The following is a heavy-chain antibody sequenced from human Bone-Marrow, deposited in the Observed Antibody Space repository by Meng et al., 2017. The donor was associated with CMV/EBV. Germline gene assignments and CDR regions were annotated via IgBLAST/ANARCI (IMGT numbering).Heavy chain of an antibody. CDR2: IFPIFGTA. Sequence: SVKVSCKASGYTFTSYGISWMRQAPGQGLEWMGGIFPIFGTANYAQKFQGRVTITTDESTSTAYMELSSLRSEDTAVYYCGYGSGSYQGYWGQGTLVTVSS. CDR3: GYGSGSYQGY. D-gene: IGHD3-10*01. V-gene: IGHV1-69*05. J-gene: IGHJ4*01. CDR1: GYTFTSYG.